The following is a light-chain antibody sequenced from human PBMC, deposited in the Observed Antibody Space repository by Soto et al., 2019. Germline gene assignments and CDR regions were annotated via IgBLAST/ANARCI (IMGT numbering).Light chain of an antibody. CDR3: SSFTSSDTLV. CDR2: GVS. V-gene: IGLV2-14*01. CDR1: SSDVGGYNY. J-gene: IGLJ2*01. Sequence: QSALTQPASVSGSPGQSITISCTGTSSDVGGYNYVSWYQQHPGKAPKLMIYGVSNRPSGVSNHFSGSKSGNTASLTISGLQAEDEAVYYCSSFTSSDTLVFGGGTKVTVL.